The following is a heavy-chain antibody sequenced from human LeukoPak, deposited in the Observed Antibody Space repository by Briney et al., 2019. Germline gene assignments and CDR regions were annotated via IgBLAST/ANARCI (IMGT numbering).Heavy chain of an antibody. Sequence: GASVKVSCKASGYTFTSYYMHWVRQAPGQGLEWMGIINPSGGSTSYAQKFQGRVTMTRDTSTSTVYMELSSLRSEDTAVYYCERDLGYDSSGYWDYYYYYGMDVWGQGTTVTVSS. CDR2: INPSGGST. CDR1: GYTFTSYY. J-gene: IGHJ6*02. D-gene: IGHD3-22*01. V-gene: IGHV1-46*01. CDR3: ERDLGYDSSGYWDYYYYYGMDV.